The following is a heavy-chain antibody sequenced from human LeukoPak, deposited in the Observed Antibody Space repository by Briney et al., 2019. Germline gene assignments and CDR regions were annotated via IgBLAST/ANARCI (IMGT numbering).Heavy chain of an antibody. CDR3: AAPGTHYYGMDV. J-gene: IGHJ6*02. D-gene: IGHD6-13*01. CDR2: ISYDGSNK. CDR1: GFTFSSNG. Sequence: PGGSVRLSCAASGFTFSSNGMHWVRQAPGKGLEWVAFISYDGSNKYYADSVKGRFTISRDNSKNTLYLQMNSLRAEDTAVYYCAAPGTHYYGMDVWGQGTTVTVSS. V-gene: IGHV3-30*03.